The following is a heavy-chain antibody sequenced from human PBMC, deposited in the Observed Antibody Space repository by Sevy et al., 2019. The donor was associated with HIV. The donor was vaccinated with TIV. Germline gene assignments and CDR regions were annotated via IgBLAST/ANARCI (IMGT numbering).Heavy chain of an antibody. CDR2: ISSSSSTI. V-gene: IGHV3-48*02. D-gene: IGHD7-27*01. CDR3: ARKVADAGVYFDY. J-gene: IGHJ4*02. Sequence: GGYLRLSCAASGFTFSSYSMNWVRQAPGKGLERVSYISSSSSTIYYADSVKGRFTISRDNAKNSLYLQMNSLRDEDTAVYYCARKVADAGVYFDYWGQGTLVTVSS. CDR1: GFTFSSYS.